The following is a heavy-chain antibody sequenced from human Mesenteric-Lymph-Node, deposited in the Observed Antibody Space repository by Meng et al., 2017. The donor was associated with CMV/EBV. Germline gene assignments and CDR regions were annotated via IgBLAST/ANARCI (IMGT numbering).Heavy chain of an antibody. D-gene: IGHD4-23*01. CDR3: AKDMAGNLAGNYYFDH. V-gene: IGHV3-43*01. Sequence: GFRFDDYTMTWVRQAPGKGLEWVSLVTWDGIHAYYADSVKGRFTVSRDNNKNSLFLQINGLTTDDTALYYCAKDMAGNLAGNYYFDHWGPGTLVTVSS. J-gene: IGHJ4*02. CDR2: VTWDGIHA. CDR1: GFRFDDYT.